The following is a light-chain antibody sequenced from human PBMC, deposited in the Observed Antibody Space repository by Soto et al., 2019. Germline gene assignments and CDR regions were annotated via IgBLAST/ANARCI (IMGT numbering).Light chain of an antibody. CDR1: QSVRSNY. CDR2: GAS. CDR3: QQYGGSPYT. J-gene: IGKJ2*01. Sequence: EIVLTQSPGTLSLSQGERATLSCRASQSVRSNYLAWYQQKPGQAPRLLIYGASSRATGIPDRFSGTGSGTDFTLTISRLEPEDFAVYYCQQYGGSPYTFGQGTKLEIK. V-gene: IGKV3-20*01.